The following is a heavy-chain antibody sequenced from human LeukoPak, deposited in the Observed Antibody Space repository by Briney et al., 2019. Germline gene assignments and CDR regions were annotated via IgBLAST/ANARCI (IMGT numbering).Heavy chain of an antibody. D-gene: IGHD5-18*01. J-gene: IGHJ4*02. Sequence: DPGGSLRLSCAASGFTFDDYAMHWVRQAPGKRLEWVSGISWNSGSIGYADSVKGRFTISRDNAKNSLYLQMNSLRAEDMALYYCAKASGYSYANGHFDYWGQGTLVTVSS. CDR3: AKASGYSYANGHFDY. V-gene: IGHV3-9*03. CDR1: GFTFDDYA. CDR2: ISWNSGSI.